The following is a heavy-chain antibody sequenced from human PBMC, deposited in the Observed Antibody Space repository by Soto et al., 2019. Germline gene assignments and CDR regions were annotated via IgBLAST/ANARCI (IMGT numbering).Heavy chain of an antibody. V-gene: IGHV1-69*13. J-gene: IGHJ6*02. D-gene: IGHD2-2*01. CDR1: GGTFSSYA. Sequence: ASVKVSCKASGGTFSSYAISWVRQAPGQGLEWMGGIIPIFGTANYAQKFQGRVTITADESTSTAYMELSSLRSEDTAVYYCARDLGYCSSTSCYWGYYGMDVWGQGTTVTVSS. CDR2: IIPIFGTA. CDR3: ARDLGYCSSTSCYWGYYGMDV.